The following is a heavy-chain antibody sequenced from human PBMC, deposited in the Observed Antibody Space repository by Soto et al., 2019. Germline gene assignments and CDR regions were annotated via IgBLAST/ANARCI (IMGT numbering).Heavy chain of an antibody. V-gene: IGHV3-23*01. D-gene: IGHD2-21*01. CDR3: ASAKAVVIAALGI. CDR2: VSDNGGSRGGT. Sequence: GGSLRLSCTASGFMFNNSAMTWVRQAPGQGLQWVASVSDNGGSRGGTYYADSVKGWFTISRDNSKNTLYLQLDSLTGADTAVYYCASAKAVVIAALGIWGQGTMVTVSS. CDR1: GFMFNNSA. J-gene: IGHJ3*02.